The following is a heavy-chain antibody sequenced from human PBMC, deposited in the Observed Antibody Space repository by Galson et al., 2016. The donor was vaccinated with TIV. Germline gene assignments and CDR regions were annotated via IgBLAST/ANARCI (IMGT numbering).Heavy chain of an antibody. CDR2: IWYDGSIK. J-gene: IGHJ6*02. Sequence: SLRLSCAASGYTFSSYGMHWVRQAPDKGLEWVAVIWYDGSIKYNEDSVKGRFTISRDKSKNTLYLAMSSLRAEDTAVYYCARIIVSYGMDVWGQGTTVTVAS. D-gene: IGHD2/OR15-2a*01. V-gene: IGHV3-33*01. CDR1: GYTFSSYG. CDR3: ARIIVSYGMDV.